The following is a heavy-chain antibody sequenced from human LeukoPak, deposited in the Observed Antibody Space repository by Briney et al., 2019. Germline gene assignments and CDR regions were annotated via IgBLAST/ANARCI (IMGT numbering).Heavy chain of an antibody. V-gene: IGHV4-59*01. Sequence: SETLSLTCTVSGGSSSSYYWSWIRQPPGKGLEWIGYMSYSGSTNYNPSLKSRVTISVDTSKNQFSLKLSSVTAADTAVYYCARVIDDSSGYYGDVWGASDAFDIWGQGTMVTVSS. J-gene: IGHJ3*02. D-gene: IGHD3-22*01. CDR1: GGSSSSYY. CDR2: MSYSGST. CDR3: ARVIDDSSGYYGDVWGASDAFDI.